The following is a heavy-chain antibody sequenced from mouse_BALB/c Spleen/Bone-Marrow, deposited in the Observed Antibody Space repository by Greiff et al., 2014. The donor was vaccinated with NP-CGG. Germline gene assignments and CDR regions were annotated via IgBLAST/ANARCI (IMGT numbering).Heavy chain of an antibody. V-gene: IGHV14-3*02. CDR2: IDPANGNT. CDR1: GFNTKDTY. Sequence: EVQVVESGAELVKPGASVKLSCTASGFNTKDTYMHWVKQRPEQGLEWIGRIDPANGNTKYDPKFQGKATITADTSSNTAYLQLSSLTSEDTAVYYCASYDYGYYFDYWGQGTTLTVSS. J-gene: IGHJ2*01. D-gene: IGHD2-4*01. CDR3: ASYDYGYYFDY.